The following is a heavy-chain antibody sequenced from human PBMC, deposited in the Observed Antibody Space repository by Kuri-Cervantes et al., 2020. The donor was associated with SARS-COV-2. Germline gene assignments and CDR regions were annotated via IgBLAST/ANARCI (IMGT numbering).Heavy chain of an antibody. V-gene: IGHV3-23*01. Sequence: GGSLRLSCTASGFTFGDYAMSWFRQAPGKGLEWVSGISARGGGTYYGDSVKGRCTISRDSSKNILYLQMHSLRAEDTAIYYCAKGVAAVGTAGGTYYYHGMDVWGQGTTVTVSS. CDR1: GFTFGDYA. CDR3: AKGVAAVGTAGGTYYYHGMDV. CDR2: ISARGGGT. D-gene: IGHD6-13*01. J-gene: IGHJ6*02.